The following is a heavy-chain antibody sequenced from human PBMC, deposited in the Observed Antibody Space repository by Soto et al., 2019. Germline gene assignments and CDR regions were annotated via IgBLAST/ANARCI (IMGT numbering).Heavy chain of an antibody. D-gene: IGHD3-22*01. V-gene: IGHV3-30-3*01. CDR1: AFTFRSYA. J-gene: IGHJ6*02. CDR3: ARDRLYDSNTYYYKYGMDV. CDR2: ISYDGTNN. Sequence: QPGGSLRLSCAASAFTFRSYAMYWVRQAPGKGLEWVTVISYDGTNNYYADSVKGRFTVSRDNSKNTLYLQMNSLRAEDTAVYYCARDRLYDSNTYYYKYGMDVWGQGTTVTVSS.